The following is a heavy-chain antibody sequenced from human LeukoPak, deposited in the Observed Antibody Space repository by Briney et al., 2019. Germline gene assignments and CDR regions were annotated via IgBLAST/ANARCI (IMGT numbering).Heavy chain of an antibody. CDR3: ARDHSSSCQLLDY. V-gene: IGHV1-18*01. CDR2: ISAYNGDT. Sequence: ASVKVSCKASGYTFTTYGFTWVRQAPRQGLKWMGWISAYNGDTNYAQKFQGRITMTTDTSTNTANLELRSLRSDDTAVYYCARDHSSSCQLLDYWGQGTLVTISS. J-gene: IGHJ4*02. D-gene: IGHD6-13*01. CDR1: GYTFTTYG.